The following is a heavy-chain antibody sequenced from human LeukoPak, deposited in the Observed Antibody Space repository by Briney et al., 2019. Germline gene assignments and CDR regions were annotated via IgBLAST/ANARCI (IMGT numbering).Heavy chain of an antibody. CDR1: GGSFSGYY. J-gene: IGHJ4*02. CDR3: ARLVGGSYLVDY. Sequence: SETLSLTCAVYGGSFSGYYWSWIRQPPGKGLEWIGEINHSGSTNYNPSLKSRVTISVDTSKNQFSLKLSSVTAADTAVYYCARLVGGSYLVDYWGQGTLVTVSS. V-gene: IGHV4-34*01. CDR2: INHSGST. D-gene: IGHD1-26*01.